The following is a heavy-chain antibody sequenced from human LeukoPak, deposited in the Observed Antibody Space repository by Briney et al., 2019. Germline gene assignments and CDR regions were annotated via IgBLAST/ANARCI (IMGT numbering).Heavy chain of an antibody. Sequence: ASVTVSCKASGYTFSNHAINWVRQAPGQGLEWMGWINTNAGNPTYAQGFTGRFVFSLDTSVSTAYLLISRLKAEDTAVYYCARGDWLHDYWGQGTLVTVSS. V-gene: IGHV7-4-1*02. D-gene: IGHD3-9*01. J-gene: IGHJ4*02. CDR1: GYTFSNHA. CDR2: INTNAGNP. CDR3: ARGDWLHDY.